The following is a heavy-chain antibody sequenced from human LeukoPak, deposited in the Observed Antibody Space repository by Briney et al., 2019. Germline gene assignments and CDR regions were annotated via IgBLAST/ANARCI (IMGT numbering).Heavy chain of an antibody. Sequence: GGSLRLSCAASGFTFSSYAMSWVRQAPGKGLEWVSAISGSAGSTYYADSVKGRFTISRDNSKNTLYLQMNSLRAEDTAVYYCAKGPTGYSSSWYRFWGQGTLVTVSS. CDR1: GFTFSSYA. J-gene: IGHJ4*02. CDR2: ISGSAGST. V-gene: IGHV3-23*01. CDR3: AKGPTGYSSSWYRF. D-gene: IGHD6-13*01.